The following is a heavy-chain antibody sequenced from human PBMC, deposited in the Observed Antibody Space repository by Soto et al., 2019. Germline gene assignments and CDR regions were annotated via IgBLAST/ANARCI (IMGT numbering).Heavy chain of an antibody. J-gene: IGHJ4*02. D-gene: IGHD1-26*01. CDR1: GYTFTRSG. Sequence: SVKVSCKASGYTFTRSGISWVRQAPGQGLEWMGGIIPIYGTANYAQKFQGRVTITADESTSTAYMELSSLRSEDTAVYYCARGFVGAIFPREFDYWGQGTLVTVSA. CDR3: ARGFVGAIFPREFDY. CDR2: IIPIYGTA. V-gene: IGHV1-69*13.